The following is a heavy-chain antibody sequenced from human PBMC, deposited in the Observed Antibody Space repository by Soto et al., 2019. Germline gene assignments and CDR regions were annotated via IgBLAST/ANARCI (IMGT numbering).Heavy chain of an antibody. CDR3: ARCDRGSSSWYLNYFDY. V-gene: IGHV3-11*01. CDR2: ISSSGSTI. D-gene: IGHD6-13*01. CDR1: GFTFSDHY. Sequence: PGGSLRLSCAASGFTFSDHYMSWIRQAPGEGLEWVSYISSSGSTIYYADSVKGRFTISRDNAKNSLYLQMNSLRAEDTAVYYCARCDRGSSSWYLNYFDYWGQGTLVTVSS. J-gene: IGHJ4*02.